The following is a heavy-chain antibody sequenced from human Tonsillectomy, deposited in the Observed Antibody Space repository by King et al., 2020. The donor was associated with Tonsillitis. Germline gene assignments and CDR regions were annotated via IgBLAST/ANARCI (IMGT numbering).Heavy chain of an antibody. D-gene: IGHD3-22*01. CDR3: ARGAIVLYDSSGYGMRDAFAI. Sequence: QLVQSGGGLVKPGGSLRLSCAASGFTFSDYYMSWVRQAPGKGLEWVSYISSSSSYTNYADTVKGRFTISRDNAKNTLYLQMNSLRAEDTAVYYCARGAIVLYDSSGYGMRDAFAIWGQGTMVPVPS. CDR1: GFTFSDYY. CDR2: ISSSSSYT. V-gene: IGHV3-11*06. J-gene: IGHJ3*02.